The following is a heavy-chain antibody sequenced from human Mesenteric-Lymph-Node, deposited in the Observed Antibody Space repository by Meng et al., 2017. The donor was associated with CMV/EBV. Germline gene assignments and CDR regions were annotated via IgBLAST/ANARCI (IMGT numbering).Heavy chain of an antibody. Sequence: GGSLSLSCAASGFRFSTYEMTWVRQAPGKGLEWVSYISSSGTPTSYADSVKGRFTISRDNAKNSLYLQMNSLRAEDTAVYYCAREGGAAAVYYYYNGMDVWGQGTTVTVSS. CDR1: GFRFSTYE. V-gene: IGHV3-48*03. CDR3: AREGGAAAVYYYYNGMDV. CDR2: ISSSGTPT. D-gene: IGHD6-13*01. J-gene: IGHJ6*02.